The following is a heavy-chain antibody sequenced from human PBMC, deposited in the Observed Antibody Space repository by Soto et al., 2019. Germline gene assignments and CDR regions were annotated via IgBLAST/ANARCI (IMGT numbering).Heavy chain of an antibody. D-gene: IGHD6-6*01. CDR2: ISSSGSTI. Sequence: PGGSLRLSCAASGFTFSSYEMNWVRQAPGKGLEWASYISSSGSTIYYADSVKGRFTISRDNAKNSLYLQMNSLRAEDTAVYYCARDGSSPDYYYGMDVWGQGTTVTVSS. J-gene: IGHJ6*02. CDR1: GFTFSSYE. V-gene: IGHV3-48*03. CDR3: ARDGSSPDYYYGMDV.